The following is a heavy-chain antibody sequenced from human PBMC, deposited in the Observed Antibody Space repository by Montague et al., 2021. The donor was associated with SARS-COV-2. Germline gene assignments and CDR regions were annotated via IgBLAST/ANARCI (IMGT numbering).Heavy chain of an antibody. CDR2: IYHSGST. Sequence: ETLSLTCVVSGGSISSINWWSWVRQPPGKGLEWIGEIYHSGSTNYNPSLKSRVIISVDKSKNQFSLKLSSVTAADTAVYYCARTGYSSGWHSFDYWGQGTLVTVSS. CDR3: ARTGYSSGWHSFDY. CDR1: GGSISSINW. V-gene: IGHV4-4*02. J-gene: IGHJ4*02. D-gene: IGHD6-19*01.